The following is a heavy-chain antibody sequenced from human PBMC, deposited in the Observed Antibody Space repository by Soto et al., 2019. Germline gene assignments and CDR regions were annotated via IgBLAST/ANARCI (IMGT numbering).Heavy chain of an antibody. D-gene: IGHD3-22*01. CDR2: IFPSDSDT. V-gene: IGHV5-51*01. CDR1: GYRFTSYW. J-gene: IGHJ5*02. CDR3: ARKDKSGYFNWFDP. Sequence: PVESLKISCITSGYRFTSYWIAWVRQMPGKGLEWMGIIFPSDSDTRYSPSFQGQVTISADRSTSTVFLQWASLKASDTAVYFCARKDKSGYFNWFDPWGQGTLVTVS.